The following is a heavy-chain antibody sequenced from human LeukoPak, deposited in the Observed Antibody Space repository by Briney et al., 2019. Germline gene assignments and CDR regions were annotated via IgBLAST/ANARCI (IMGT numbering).Heavy chain of an antibody. CDR3: ASVRYSSGWYFDY. CDR2: IYYSECT. CDR1: GGSISSYY. Sequence: SETLSLTCTVSGGSISSYYWSWIRQPPGKGLEWIGYIYYSECTNYNPSLKSRVTISVDTSKSQFSLKLSSVTAVDTAVYYCASVRYSSGWYFDYWGQGTLVTVSS. J-gene: IGHJ4*02. V-gene: IGHV4-59*01. D-gene: IGHD6-19*01.